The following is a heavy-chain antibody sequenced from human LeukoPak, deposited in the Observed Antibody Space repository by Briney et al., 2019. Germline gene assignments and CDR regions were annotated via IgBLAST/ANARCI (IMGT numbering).Heavy chain of an antibody. Sequence: RASVKVSCQASGYTFTNYYMHWVRQAPGQGLEWLGLITPSGGSTWYAQKFQGRVTMTRDMSTSTDYMELSSLRSEDTAVYYCARDNSVGDYAWWFDPWGQGTLVTVSS. CDR1: GYTFTNYY. J-gene: IGHJ5*02. D-gene: IGHD1-26*01. CDR2: ITPSGGST. CDR3: ARDNSVGDYAWWFDP. V-gene: IGHV1-46*01.